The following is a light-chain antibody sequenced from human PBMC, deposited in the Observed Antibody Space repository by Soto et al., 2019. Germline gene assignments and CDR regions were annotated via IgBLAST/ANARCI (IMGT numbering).Light chain of an antibody. CDR1: SSDVGGYKY. Sequence: QSVLTQPPSASGSPGQSVTISCTGTSSDVGGYKYVSWYQQHPGKVPKLMIYEVSKRPSGVPDRFSGSKSGNTASLTVSGLQAEDEADYYCSSYAGSNHYVFGTGTKLTVL. CDR3: SSYAGSNHYV. CDR2: EVS. V-gene: IGLV2-8*01. J-gene: IGLJ1*01.